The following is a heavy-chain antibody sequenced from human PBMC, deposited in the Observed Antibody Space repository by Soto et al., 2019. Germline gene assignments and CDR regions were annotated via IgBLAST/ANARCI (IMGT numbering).Heavy chain of an antibody. D-gene: IGHD5-12*01. CDR3: ARSVATIDDY. J-gene: IGHJ4*02. Sequence: QVQLVQSGAEVKKPGASVKVSCKASGYTFTSYDINWVRQATGQGLEWMGWMNPNSGNTGYAQKFQGGVTMTRNTSISTAYMELSSLRSDDVAVYYWARSVATIDDYWGQVTLVTVSS. CDR1: GYTFTSYD. V-gene: IGHV1-8*01. CDR2: MNPNSGNT.